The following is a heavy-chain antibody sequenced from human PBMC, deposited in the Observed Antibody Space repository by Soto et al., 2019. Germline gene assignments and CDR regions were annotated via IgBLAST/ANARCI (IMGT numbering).Heavy chain of an antibody. CDR2: IYYSGST. J-gene: IGHJ3*02. CDR3: ARDTSCYCSSSDPRDAFDI. CDR1: GGSISSYY. Sequence: SETLSLTCTVSGGSISSYYWSWIRQPPGKGLEWIGYIYYSGSTNYNPSLKSRVTISVDTSKNQFSLKLSSVTAADTAVYYCARDTSCYCSSSDPRDAFDIWGQGTMVTVSS. V-gene: IGHV4-59*01. D-gene: IGHD6-6*01.